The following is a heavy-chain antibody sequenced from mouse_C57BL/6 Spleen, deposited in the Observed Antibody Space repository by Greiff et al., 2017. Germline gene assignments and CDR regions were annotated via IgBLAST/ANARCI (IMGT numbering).Heavy chain of an antibody. V-gene: IGHV5-6*01. CDR3: AREEGLRGFDY. J-gene: IGHJ2*01. Sequence: EVQRVESGGDLVKPGGSLKLSCAASGFTFSSYGMSWVRQTPDKRLEWVATISSGGSYTYYPDSVKGRFTISRDNAKNTLYLQMSSLKSEDTAMYYCAREEGLRGFDYWGQGTTLTVSS. CDR2: ISSGGSYT. CDR1: GFTFSSYG. D-gene: IGHD2-4*01.